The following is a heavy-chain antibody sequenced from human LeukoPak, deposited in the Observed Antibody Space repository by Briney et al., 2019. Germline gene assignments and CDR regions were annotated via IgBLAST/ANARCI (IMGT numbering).Heavy chain of an antibody. D-gene: IGHD7-27*01. CDR1: GGSVSNYY. J-gene: IGHJ4*02. V-gene: IGHV4-59*02. Sequence: SETLSPTCTVSGGSVSNYYWSWIRQSPGKGLEWIGYIYYTETSYNPSLKSRVTISADTSKNQFSLKLYSVTAADTAVYYCATRKLGNDYWGQGTLVTVSS. CDR3: ATRKLGNDY. CDR2: IYYTET.